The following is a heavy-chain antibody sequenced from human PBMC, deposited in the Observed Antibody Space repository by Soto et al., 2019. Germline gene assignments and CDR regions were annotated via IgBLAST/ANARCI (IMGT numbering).Heavy chain of an antibody. J-gene: IGHJ4*02. Sequence: SETLSLTCTVSGGSISSGGYYWSWIRQHPGKGLEWIGYIYYSGSTYYNPSLKSRVTISVDTSKNQFSLKLSSVTAADTAVYYCASAAAALGEGYYFDYWGQGTLVTVSS. V-gene: IGHV4-31*03. CDR2: IYYSGST. D-gene: IGHD6-13*01. CDR3: ASAAAALGEGYYFDY. CDR1: GGSISSGGYY.